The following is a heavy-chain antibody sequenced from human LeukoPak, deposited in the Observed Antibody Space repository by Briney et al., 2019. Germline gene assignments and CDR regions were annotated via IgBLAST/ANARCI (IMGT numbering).Heavy chain of an antibody. Sequence: PSETLSLTCTVSGGFINSGDYYWSWVRQPPGKGLEWIGYSYYRGSGDYHPSLRSRVTISVDTSKNQFSLTLTSVTAADTAVYYCARVGPMNSSSWYQASPYYYYYGMDVWGKGTTVTVSS. V-gene: IGHV4-30-4*01. CDR1: GGFINSGDYY. D-gene: IGHD6-13*01. CDR3: ARVGPMNSSSWYQASPYYYYYGMDV. J-gene: IGHJ6*04. CDR2: SYYRGSG.